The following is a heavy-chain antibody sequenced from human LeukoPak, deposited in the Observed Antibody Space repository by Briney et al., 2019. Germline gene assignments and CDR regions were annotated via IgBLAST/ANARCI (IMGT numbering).Heavy chain of an antibody. Sequence: SQTLSLTCTVSGGSISSGDYYWSWIRQPPGKGLEWIGYISYSRSTYYNPSLKSRVTISVDTSKNQFSLKLSSVTAADTAVYYCARALSNWNDFDYWGQGTLVTVSS. CDR1: GGSISSGDYY. CDR2: ISYSRST. D-gene: IGHD1-20*01. CDR3: ARALSNWNDFDY. V-gene: IGHV4-30-4*08. J-gene: IGHJ4*02.